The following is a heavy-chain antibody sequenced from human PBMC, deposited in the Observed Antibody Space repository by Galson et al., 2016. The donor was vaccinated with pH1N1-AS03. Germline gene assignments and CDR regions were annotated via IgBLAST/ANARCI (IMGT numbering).Heavy chain of an antibody. CDR2: IYYSADT. J-gene: IGHJ4*02. CDR1: GASITNYY. V-gene: IGHV4-59*01. D-gene: IGHD5-18*01. Sequence: SETLSLTCTVSGASITNYYWSWIRQPPGKGLDWIGYIYYSADTNYNPSLKSRVTISVDTSRNQFSLRLSSVTAADTAVYYCARGGYSYHGLDYWGQGSLVTVSS. CDR3: ARGGYSYHGLDY.